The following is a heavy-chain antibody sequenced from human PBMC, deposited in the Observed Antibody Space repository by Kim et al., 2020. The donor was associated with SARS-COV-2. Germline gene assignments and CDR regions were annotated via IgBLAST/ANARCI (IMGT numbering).Heavy chain of an antibody. Sequence: GGSLRLSCAASGFTFSSYAMHWVRQAPGKGLEWVAVISYDGSNKYYADSVKGRFTISRDNSKNTLYLQMNSLRAEDTAVYYCARELVVIMMWGYFDYWG. V-gene: IGHV3-30-3*01. CDR3: ARELVVIMMWGYFDY. D-gene: IGHD3-3*01. CDR2: ISYDGSNK. CDR1: GFTFSSYA. J-gene: IGHJ4*01.